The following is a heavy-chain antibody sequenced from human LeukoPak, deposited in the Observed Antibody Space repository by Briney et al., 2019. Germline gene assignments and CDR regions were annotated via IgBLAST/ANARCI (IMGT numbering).Heavy chain of an antibody. V-gene: IGHV4-59*01. CDR1: GDSISSYY. CDR2: IFYSGII. CDR3: AKHLGLSSGWFLDY. Sequence: QASETLSLTCTVSGDSISSYYWSWIRQPPGKALEWIGYIFYSGIIKYNPSLKSRVTISVDLSKNQISLKLTSVTAADTAVYYCAKHLGLSSGWFLDYWGQGTLVTVSS. J-gene: IGHJ4*02. D-gene: IGHD6-19*01.